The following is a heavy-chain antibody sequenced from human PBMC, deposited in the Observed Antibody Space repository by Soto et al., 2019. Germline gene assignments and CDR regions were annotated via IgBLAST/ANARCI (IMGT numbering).Heavy chain of an antibody. CDR2: ISYDGSNK. CDR1: GFTFSSYG. J-gene: IGHJ3*02. Sequence: GGSLRLSCAASGFTFSSYGMHWVRQAPGKGLEWVAVISYDGSNKYYADSVKGRFTISRDNSKNTLYLQMNSLRAEDTAVYYCAKDISEKWPKPDAFDIWGQGTMVTVSS. V-gene: IGHV3-30*18. D-gene: IGHD5-12*01. CDR3: AKDISEKWPKPDAFDI.